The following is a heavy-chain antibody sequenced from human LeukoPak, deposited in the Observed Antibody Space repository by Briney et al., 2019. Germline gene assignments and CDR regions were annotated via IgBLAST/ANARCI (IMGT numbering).Heavy chain of an antibody. CDR3: ARGQTHSNYGPLFWGNYYYGMDV. D-gene: IGHD4-11*01. J-gene: IGHJ6*02. CDR2: ISAYNGNT. Sequence: ASVKVSCKASGYTFTSYGISWVRQAPGQGLEWMGWISAYNGNTNYAQKFQGRVTMTRNTSISTAYMELSSLRSEDTAVYYCARGQTHSNYGPLFWGNYYYGMDVWGQGTTVTVSS. V-gene: IGHV1-18*01. CDR1: GYTFTSYG.